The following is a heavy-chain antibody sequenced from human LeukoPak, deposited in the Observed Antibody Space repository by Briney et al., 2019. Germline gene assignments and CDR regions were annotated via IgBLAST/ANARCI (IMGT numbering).Heavy chain of an antibody. CDR1: GYTFTSYD. V-gene: IGHV1-8*01. Sequence: ASVKVSCKASGYTFTSYDINWVRQATGQGLEWMGWMNPNSGNTGYAQKLQGRVTMTRNTSISTAYMELSSLRSEDTAVYYCARGDGSGSNYYYYYYMDVWGKGTTVTISS. CDR3: ARGDGSGSNYYYYYYMDV. D-gene: IGHD3-10*01. CDR2: MNPNSGNT. J-gene: IGHJ6*03.